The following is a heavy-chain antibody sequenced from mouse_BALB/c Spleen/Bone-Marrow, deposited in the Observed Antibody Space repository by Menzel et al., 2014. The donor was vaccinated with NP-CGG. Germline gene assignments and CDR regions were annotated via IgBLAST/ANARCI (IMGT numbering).Heavy chain of an antibody. CDR1: GFTFTDYY. Sequence: EVMLVESGGGLVQPGGSLRLSCATSGFTFTDYYMSWVRQPPGKALEWLGFIRNKANGYTTEYSASVKGRFTISRDNSQSTLFLKMTPRRVEGGATYYGARDNSSGYQWYFEVGGAGPTVTVPS. CDR2: IRNKANGYTT. V-gene: IGHV7-3*02. J-gene: IGHJ1*01. CDR3: ARDNSSGYQWYFEV. D-gene: IGHD1-2*01.